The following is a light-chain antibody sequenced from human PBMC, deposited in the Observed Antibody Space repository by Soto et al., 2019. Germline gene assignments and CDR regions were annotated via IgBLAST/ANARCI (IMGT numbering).Light chain of an antibody. Sequence: EVVLTQSPGTLSLSPGERATLSCRPSQSVSGSYLTWYQQRPCQAPRRLIFGASSSASDTPDRFSGSASGTDFTLTISRLEPEDVAVYYCQHYDTSSYTFGQRTRVEIK. CDR2: GAS. V-gene: IGKV3-20*01. CDR1: QSVSGSY. J-gene: IGKJ2*01. CDR3: QHYDTSSYT.